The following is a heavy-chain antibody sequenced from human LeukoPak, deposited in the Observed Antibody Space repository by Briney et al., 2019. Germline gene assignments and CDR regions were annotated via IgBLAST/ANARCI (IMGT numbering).Heavy chain of an antibody. V-gene: IGHV3-15*01. CDR3: TTDIRSTSCFRTPGFCPRYYYYMDV. D-gene: IGHD2-2*01. Sequence: GGSLRLSCAASGFTFSNAWMSWVRQAPGKGLEWVGRIKSKTDGGTTDYAAPVKGRFTISRDDSKNTLYLQMNSLKTEDTAVYYCTTDIRSTSCFRTPGFCPRYYYYMDVWGKGTTVTVSS. J-gene: IGHJ6*03. CDR2: IKSKTDGGTT. CDR1: GFTFSNAW.